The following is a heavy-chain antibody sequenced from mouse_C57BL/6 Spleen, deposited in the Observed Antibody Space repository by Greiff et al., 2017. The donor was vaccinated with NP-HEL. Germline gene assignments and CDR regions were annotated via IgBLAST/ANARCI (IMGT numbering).Heavy chain of an antibody. CDR2: IYTRSGNT. J-gene: IGHJ1*03. CDR3: AHYYYGSSHWYFDV. CDR1: GYTFTSYG. Sequence: QVQLQQSGAELARPGASVKLSCKASGYTFTSYGISWVKQRTGQGLEWIGEIYTRSGNTYYNEKFKGKATLTADKSSSTAYIELRSLTSEDSAVYFCAHYYYGSSHWYFDVWGTGTTVTVSS. V-gene: IGHV1-81*01. D-gene: IGHD1-1*01.